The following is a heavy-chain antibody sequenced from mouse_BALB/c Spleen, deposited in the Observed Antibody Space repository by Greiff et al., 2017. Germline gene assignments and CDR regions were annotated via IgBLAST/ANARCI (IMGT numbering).Heavy chain of an antibody. CDR3: AREGTTATGAMDY. D-gene: IGHD1-2*01. Sequence: EVKLMESGPGLVKPSQSLSLTCSVTGYSITSGYYWNWIRQFPGNKLEWMGYISYDGSNNYNPSLKNRISITRDTSKNQFFLKLNSVTTEDTATYYCAREGTTATGAMDYWGQGTSVTVSS. V-gene: IGHV3-6*02. CDR2: ISYDGSN. CDR1: GYSITSGYY. J-gene: IGHJ4*01.